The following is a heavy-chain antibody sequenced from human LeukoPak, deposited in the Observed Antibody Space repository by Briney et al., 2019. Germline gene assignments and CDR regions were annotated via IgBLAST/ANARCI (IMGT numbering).Heavy chain of an antibody. CDR3: ARGQQLVDV. V-gene: IGHV4-34*01. D-gene: IGHD6-13*01. Sequence: SETLSLTCAVYGGSFSGYYWSWIRQPPGKGLEWIGEINHSGSTNYNPSLKSRVTMSIDTSKNQFSLKLSSVTAADAAVYYCARGQQLVDVWGQGTLVTVSS. CDR1: GGSFSGYY. J-gene: IGHJ4*02. CDR2: INHSGST.